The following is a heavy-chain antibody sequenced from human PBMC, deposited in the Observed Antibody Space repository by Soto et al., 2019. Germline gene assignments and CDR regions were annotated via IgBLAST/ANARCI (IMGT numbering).Heavy chain of an antibody. Sequence: GGSLRLSCVASGFAVSTYAMSWVRKTPGKGLEWVSTITGSGGSTYYADAVKGRFTISRDNSRNTLYLQMSSLRAEDTAVYSCASQRPCGGGSCFSLRSFDRWGQGTLVTVSS. V-gene: IGHV3-23*01. D-gene: IGHD2-15*01. J-gene: IGHJ4*02. CDR2: ITGSGGST. CDR1: GFAVSTYA. CDR3: ASQRPCGGGSCFSLRSFDR.